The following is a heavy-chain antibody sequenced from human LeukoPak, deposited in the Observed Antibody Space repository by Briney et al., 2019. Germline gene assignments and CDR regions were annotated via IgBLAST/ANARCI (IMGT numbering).Heavy chain of an antibody. D-gene: IGHD5-12*01. CDR1: GGSFSGYY. Sequence: PSETLSLTCAVYGGSFSGYYWSWIRQPPGKGLEWIGEINHSGSTKNNPSLKSRVTISVDTSKNQFSLKLSSVTAADTAVYYCARRNGQDIVATFRRRYYFDYWGQGTLVTVSS. J-gene: IGHJ4*02. CDR2: INHSGST. V-gene: IGHV4-34*01. CDR3: ARRNGQDIVATFRRRYYFDY.